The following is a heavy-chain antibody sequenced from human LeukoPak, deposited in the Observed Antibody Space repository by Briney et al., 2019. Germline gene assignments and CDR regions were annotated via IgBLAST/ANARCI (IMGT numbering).Heavy chain of an antibody. CDR2: ISDSSDAT. V-gene: IGHV3-23*01. CDR3: ATHHSSGSYYFDY. D-gene: IGHD6-19*01. CDR1: GFTFNTYA. Sequence: GGSLRLSCAASGFTFNTYAMTWVRQAPGKGLDWVSTISDSSDATYYAGSVKGRFTISRDNSKKTLYLQMNSLRAEDTAVYYCATHHSSGSYYFDYWGQGTLVTVSS. J-gene: IGHJ4*02.